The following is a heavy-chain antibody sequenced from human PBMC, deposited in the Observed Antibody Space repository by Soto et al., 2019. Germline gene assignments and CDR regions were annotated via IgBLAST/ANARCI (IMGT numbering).Heavy chain of an antibody. CDR1: GFTFDDYA. V-gene: IGHV3-9*01. CDR2: ISWNSGSI. J-gene: IGHJ4*02. CDR3: AKGGRGGN. D-gene: IGHD1-26*01. Sequence: DVQLVESGGGLVQPGRSLRLSCAASGFTFDDYAMHWVRQAPGKGLEWVSGISWNSGSIGYADSVKGRFTISRDNAKNSLYLQMNSLRAEDTALYYCAKGGRGGNWGQGTLVTVSS.